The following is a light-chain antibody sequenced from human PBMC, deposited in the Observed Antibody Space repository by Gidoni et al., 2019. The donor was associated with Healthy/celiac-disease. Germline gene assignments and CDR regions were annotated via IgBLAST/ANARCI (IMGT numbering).Light chain of an antibody. CDR1: QSVSSY. V-gene: IGKV3-11*01. Sequence: DIVLTQSPATLSLSPGERAALSCRDSQSVSSYLACYQQKPGQAPRLLIYYASNRATGIPARFSGSGSGTDFPLTISSLAPEDFAVYYCQQRSNWPPLTFGGXTKVEIK. CDR2: YAS. CDR3: QQRSNWPPLT. J-gene: IGKJ4*01.